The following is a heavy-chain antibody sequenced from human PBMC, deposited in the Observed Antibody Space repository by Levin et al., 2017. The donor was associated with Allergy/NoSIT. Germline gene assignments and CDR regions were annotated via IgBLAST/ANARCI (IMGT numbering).Heavy chain of an antibody. CDR3: ARATTDGPYYYYMDV. J-gene: IGHJ6*03. Sequence: ASVKVSCAASGFTFNRYSMNWVRQAPGQGLEWVSYISTSSSTIYYADSVKGRFTISRDNAKNSLYLQMNSLRDEDTAVYYCARATTDGPYYYYMDVWGKGTTVTVSS. CDR2: ISTSSSTI. CDR1: GFTFNRYS. D-gene: IGHD4-11*01. V-gene: IGHV3-48*02.